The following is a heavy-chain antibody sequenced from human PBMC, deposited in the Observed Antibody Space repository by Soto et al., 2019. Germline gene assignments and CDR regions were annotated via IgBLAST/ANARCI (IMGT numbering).Heavy chain of an antibody. CDR1: GFTFSSYA. CDR3: ANFRDYYYYGMDV. CDR2: ISGSGGSK. V-gene: IGHV3-23*01. Sequence: EVQLLESGGGLVQPGGSLRLSCAASGFTFSSYAMSWVRQAPGKGLEWVSAISGSGGSKYYADSVKGRFTISRDNSKNTLYLEMNSLRAEDTAVYYCANFRDYYYYGMDVWGQGTTVTVSS. J-gene: IGHJ6*02.